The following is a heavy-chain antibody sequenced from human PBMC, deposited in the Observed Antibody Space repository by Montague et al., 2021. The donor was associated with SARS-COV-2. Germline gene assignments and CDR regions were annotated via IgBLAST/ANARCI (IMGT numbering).Heavy chain of an antibody. J-gene: IGHJ6*03. D-gene: IGHD3-22*01. V-gene: IGHV4-34*01. Sequence: SETLSLTCAVYGGSFSGYYWTWIRQPPGKGLEWIGEINNSGSTNYNPSLKSRVTISVDTSKNQFSLKLHSVTAADTAVYYCARGRIEVSMIVVVVTGASYYMDVWGKGTTVTVSS. CDR3: ARGRIEVSMIVVVVTGASYYMDV. CDR2: INNSGST. CDR1: GGSFSGYY.